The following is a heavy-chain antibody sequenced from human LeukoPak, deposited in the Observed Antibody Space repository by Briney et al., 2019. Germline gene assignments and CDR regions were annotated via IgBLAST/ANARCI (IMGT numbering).Heavy chain of an antibody. CDR2: FYHGGST. J-gene: IGHJ5*02. D-gene: IGHD6-13*01. CDR3: ARSIALIAAAGNNWFDP. V-gene: IGHV4-38-2*02. Sequence: SETLSLTCTVSGYSISTGYYWDWIRQPPGKGLEWIGTFYHGGSTNYNPSLKSRVTISVDTSKNQFSLKLSSVTAADTAVYYCARSIALIAAAGNNWFDPWGQGTLVTVSS. CDR1: GYSISTGYY.